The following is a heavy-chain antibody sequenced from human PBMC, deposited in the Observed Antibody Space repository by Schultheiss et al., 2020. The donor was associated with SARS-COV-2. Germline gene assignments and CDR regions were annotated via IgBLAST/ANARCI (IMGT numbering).Heavy chain of an antibody. CDR2: IYYSGST. Sequence: SETLSLTCTVSGGSVSSGSYYWSWIRQPPGKGLEWIGSIYYSGSTYYNPSLKSRVTISVDTSKNQFSLKLSSVTAADTAVYYCARRVVVPAATIDIWGQGTLVTVSS. J-gene: IGHJ4*02. CDR3: ARRVVVPAATIDI. D-gene: IGHD2-2*01. V-gene: IGHV4-39*01. CDR1: GGSVSSGSYY.